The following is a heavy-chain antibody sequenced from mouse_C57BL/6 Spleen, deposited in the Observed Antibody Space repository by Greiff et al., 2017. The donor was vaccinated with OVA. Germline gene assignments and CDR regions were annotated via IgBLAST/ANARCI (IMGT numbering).Heavy chain of an antibody. J-gene: IGHJ4*01. D-gene: IGHD2-3*01. V-gene: IGHV2-3*01. Sequence: VQVVEPGPGLVAPSQSLSITCTASGSSLTSYGVSWVRQLPGKGLEWLGVLWGAGGTNYHSAPISRLSLTKDNPKSQVYLILNSLQTDDTATYYCAKLSGDGYPYFAMDDWGQGTSVTVAS. CDR2: LWGAGGT. CDR3: AKLSGDGYPYFAMDD. CDR1: GSSLTSYG.